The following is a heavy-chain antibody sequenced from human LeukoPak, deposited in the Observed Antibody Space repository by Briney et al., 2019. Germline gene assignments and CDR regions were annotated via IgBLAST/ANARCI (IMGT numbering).Heavy chain of an antibody. V-gene: IGHV3-23*01. J-gene: IGHJ4*02. D-gene: IGHD2-2*01. CDR2: MCGSGGST. Sequence: GGSLRLSCAASGFTFSSYAMSWVRQAPGKGLEWVSAMCGSGGSTYYADSVKGRFTISRDNSKNTLYLQMNSLRAEDTAVYYCAKTRGYCSSTSCYYLDYWGQGTLVTVSS. CDR3: AKTRGYCSSTSCYYLDY. CDR1: GFTFSSYA.